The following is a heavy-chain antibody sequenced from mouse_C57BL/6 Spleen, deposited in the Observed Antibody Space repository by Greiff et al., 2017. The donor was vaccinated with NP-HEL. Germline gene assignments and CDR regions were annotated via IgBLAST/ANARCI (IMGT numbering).Heavy chain of an antibody. D-gene: IGHD2-2*01. J-gene: IGHJ4*01. V-gene: IGHV5-17*01. Sequence: EVQRVESGGGLVKPGGSLKLSCAASGFTFSDYGMHWVRQAPEKGLEWVAYISSGSSTIYYADTVKGRFTISRDNAKNTLFLQMTSLRSEDPAMYDCARRGVTTQYYAMDYWGQGTSVTVSS. CDR2: ISSGSSTI. CDR1: GFTFSDYG. CDR3: ARRGVTTQYYAMDY.